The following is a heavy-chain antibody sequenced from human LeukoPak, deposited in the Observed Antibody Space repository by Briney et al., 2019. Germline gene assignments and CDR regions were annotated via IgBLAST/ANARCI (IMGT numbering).Heavy chain of an antibody. CDR1: GGSISSYNSY. CDR3: ATTGTPGGLHYYYYGMDV. J-gene: IGHJ6*02. D-gene: IGHD1-1*01. Sequence: PSETLSLTCTVSGGSISSYNSYWGWIRQPPGKGLEWIGSIYYSGSTYYNPSLKSRVTISVDTSKNQFSLKLSSVTAADTAVYYCATTGTPGGLHYYYYGMDVWGQGTTVTVSS. CDR2: IYYSGST. V-gene: IGHV4-39*01.